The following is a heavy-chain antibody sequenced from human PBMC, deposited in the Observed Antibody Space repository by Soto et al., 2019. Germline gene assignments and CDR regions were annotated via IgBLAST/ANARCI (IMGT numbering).Heavy chain of an antibody. CDR3: SGGVGDAV. Sequence: EERLVESGGGLVQPGGSLRLSCAISGFTFRRDWMNWVRQAPGKGLEWVAHINQDGTQKYYVDSVKGRFTIFRDNAKNSLYLQMNSMRVEATAVYYCSGGVGDAVWGQGTLVTVSS. V-gene: IGHV3-7*04. J-gene: IGHJ4*02. D-gene: IGHD1-26*01. CDR1: GFTFRRDW. CDR2: INQDGTQK.